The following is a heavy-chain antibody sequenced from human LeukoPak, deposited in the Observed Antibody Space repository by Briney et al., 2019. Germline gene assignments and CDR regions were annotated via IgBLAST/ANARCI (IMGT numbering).Heavy chain of an antibody. V-gene: IGHV1-58*01. CDR2: IVVGSGNT. J-gene: IGHJ3*02. CDR3: AANTPRVVREDAFDI. Sequence: GTSVKVSCKASGFTFTSSAVQWVRQARGQRLEWIGWIVVGSGNTNYAQNFQERVTITRDMSTSTAYMELSSLRSEDTAVYYCAANTPRVVREDAFDIWGQGTMVTVSS. CDR1: GFTFTSSA. D-gene: IGHD2-21*01.